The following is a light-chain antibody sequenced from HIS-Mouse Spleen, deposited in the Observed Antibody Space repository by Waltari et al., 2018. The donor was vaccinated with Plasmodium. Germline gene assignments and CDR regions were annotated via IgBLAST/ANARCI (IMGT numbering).Light chain of an antibody. CDR3: QQYNNWSFT. CDR1: QSVSSN. J-gene: IGKJ3*01. CDR2: GAS. Sequence: EIVMTQSPATLSVSPGERATLSCRASQSVSSNLAWYQQKPGQAPRLLIYGASTRATGIPARFSGSAAGTEFTFTISSLQSEDFAVYYCQQYNNWSFTFGPGTKVDIK. V-gene: IGKV3-15*01.